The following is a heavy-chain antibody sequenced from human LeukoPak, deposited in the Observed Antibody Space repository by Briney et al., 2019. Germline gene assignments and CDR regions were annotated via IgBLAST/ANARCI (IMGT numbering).Heavy chain of an antibody. D-gene: IGHD5-24*01. Sequence: PGESLKISCKGTGYTFTSYWIGWVRRMPGKGLEWMGIIYPGDSVTRYSPSFQGQVTISADKSISTAYLQWSSLKASDTAMYYCARQGGPFRDGYNYDDYWGQGTLVTVSS. CDR3: ARQGGPFRDGYNYDDY. J-gene: IGHJ4*02. V-gene: IGHV5-51*01. CDR2: IYPGDSVT. CDR1: GYTFTSYW.